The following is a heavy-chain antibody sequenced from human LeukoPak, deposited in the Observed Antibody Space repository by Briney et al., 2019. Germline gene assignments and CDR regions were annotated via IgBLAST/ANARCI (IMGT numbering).Heavy chain of an antibody. V-gene: IGHV3-21*01. CDR3: XXXXXXXXXXFDS. J-gene: IGHJ4*02. CDR1: GFTFSSYA. CDR2: XSGTSRXX. Sequence: GGSLRLSCAASGFTFSSYAMSWVRQAPGKGLEWVSSXSGTSRXXXXXXXXXXXFTVSRDNTKNSLSLQINSLRAEDTAVYFCXXXXXXXXXXFDSWGQGTL.